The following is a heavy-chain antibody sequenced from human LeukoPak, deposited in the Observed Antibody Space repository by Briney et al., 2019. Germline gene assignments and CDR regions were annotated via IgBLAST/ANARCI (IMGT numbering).Heavy chain of an antibody. CDR1: GFTFSNYD. J-gene: IGHJ4*02. CDR2: VSYDGSDK. D-gene: IGHD3-22*01. CDR3: ARDSRGPDY. V-gene: IGHV3-30*03. Sequence: GGSLRLSCAASGFTFSNYDMYWVRQAPGRGLDWVAVVSYDGSDKYYADSVKGRFTISRDNSKNSLYLQMTGLRVEDTAVYYCARDSRGPDYWGQGALVTVSS.